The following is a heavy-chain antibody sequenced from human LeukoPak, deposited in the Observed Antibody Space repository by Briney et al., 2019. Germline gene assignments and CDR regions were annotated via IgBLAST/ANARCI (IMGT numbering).Heavy chain of an antibody. D-gene: IGHD6-13*01. CDR2: IYTSGST. V-gene: IGHV4-61*02. CDR1: GGSISSGSYY. Sequence: SETLSLTCTVSGGSISSGSYYWSWIRQPAGKGLEWIGRIYTSGSTNYNPSLKSRVTISVDTSKNQFSLKLSSVTAADTAVYYCARNLIPEQLVLNFWGQGTLVTVSS. CDR3: ARNLIPEQLVLNF. J-gene: IGHJ4*02.